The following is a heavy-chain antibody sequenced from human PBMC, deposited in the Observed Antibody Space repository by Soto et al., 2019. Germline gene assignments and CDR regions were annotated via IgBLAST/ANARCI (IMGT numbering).Heavy chain of an antibody. Sequence: SETLSLTCAVSGGSISSGGYSWSWIRQPPGKGLEWIGYFYYSGSTNYNPSLKSRVTISEDRSKNQFSLKLSSVTAADTAVYYCARGRLVPAVNFDYWGLGTLVTVSS. CDR3: ARGRLVPAVNFDY. V-gene: IGHV4-61*08. D-gene: IGHD2-2*01. J-gene: IGHJ4*02. CDR2: FYYSGST. CDR1: GGSISSGGYS.